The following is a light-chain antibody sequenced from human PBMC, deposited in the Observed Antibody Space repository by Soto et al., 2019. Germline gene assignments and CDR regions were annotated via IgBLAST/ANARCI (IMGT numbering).Light chain of an antibody. CDR2: DAS. CDR1: QSLATNY. V-gene: IGKV3-20*01. CDR3: QQYDTAPWT. J-gene: IGKJ1*01. Sequence: EIVLTQSPGTLSLSPGERATLSCGISQSLATNYVAWYQQKPGQAPRLLIYDASSCATGIPARFSGSGSGTDVTLTSIRLEPEDVALYCCQQYDTAPWTFGQGTKVDIK.